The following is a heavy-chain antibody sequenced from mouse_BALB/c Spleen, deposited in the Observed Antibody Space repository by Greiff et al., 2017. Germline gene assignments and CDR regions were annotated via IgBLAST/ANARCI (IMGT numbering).Heavy chain of an antibody. Sequence: VQLQQSGAELMKPGASVKISCKATGYTFSSYWLEWVKQRPGHGLEWIGEILPGSGSTNNKEKLKGKATVTANTPSNTAYMQLSSPTSEDSAVYYCGYRYDVGGMDYWGQGTSVTVSS. D-gene: IGHD2-14*01. CDR3: GYRYDVGGMDY. CDR1: GYTFSSYW. V-gene: IGHV1-9*01. CDR2: ILPGSGST. J-gene: IGHJ4*01.